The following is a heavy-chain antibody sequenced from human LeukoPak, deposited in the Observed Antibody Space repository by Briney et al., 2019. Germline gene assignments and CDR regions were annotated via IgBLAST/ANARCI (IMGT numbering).Heavy chain of an antibody. CDR3: AKDGGYYGSGSYYHYYGMDV. J-gene: IGHJ6*02. D-gene: IGHD3-10*01. Sequence: GGSLRLSCAASGFTFDDYAMHWVRQAPGKGLEWVSGITWNGGSIGYADSVKGRFTTSRDNAKNSLYLQMNSLRAEDTAFYYCAKDGGYYGSGSYYHYYGMDVWGQGTTVTVSS. CDR1: GFTFDDYA. CDR2: ITWNGGSI. V-gene: IGHV3-9*01.